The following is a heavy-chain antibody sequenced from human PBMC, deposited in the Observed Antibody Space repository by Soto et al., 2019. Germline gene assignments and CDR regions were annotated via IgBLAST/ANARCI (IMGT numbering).Heavy chain of an antibody. Sequence: QVQLQQWGAGLLKPSETLSLTCAVYGGSFSGYYWSWIRQPPGKGLEWIGEINHSGSTNYNPSLKSRVTISVDTSKNQFSLKLSSVTAADTAVYYCARALYRRHQLPRNWFDPWGQGTLVTVSS. V-gene: IGHV4-34*01. J-gene: IGHJ5*02. CDR2: INHSGST. CDR1: GGSFSGYY. D-gene: IGHD2-2*01. CDR3: ARALYRRHQLPRNWFDP.